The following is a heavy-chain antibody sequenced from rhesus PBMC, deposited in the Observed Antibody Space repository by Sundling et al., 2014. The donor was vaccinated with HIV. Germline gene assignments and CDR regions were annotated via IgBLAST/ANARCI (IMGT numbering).Heavy chain of an antibody. CDR1: GYTFTDYY. CDR3: ARRYWSDYYDVHGLDS. V-gene: IGHV1S2*01. CDR2: INPYNGNT. J-gene: IGHJ6*01. Sequence: QVQLVQSGAEVKKPGSSVKVSCKASGYTFTDYYMHWVRQAPRQGLEWMGWINPYNGNTKYAQKFQGRVTMTRDTSTSTAYMELSSLRSEDTAVYYCARRYWSDYYDVHGLDSWGQGVVVTVSS. D-gene: IGHD3-22*01.